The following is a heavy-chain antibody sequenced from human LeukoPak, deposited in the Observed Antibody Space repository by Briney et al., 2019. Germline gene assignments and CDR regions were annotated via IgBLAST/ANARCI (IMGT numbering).Heavy chain of an antibody. CDR1: GFTVSSNF. Sequence: GGSLRLSCAASGFTVSSNFMSWVRQAPGKGLEWVSVIYSSGYTVYTDSVKGRFIISRDNSKNTLYLQMNSLRADDTAVYYCVRASSTTAAGLFDYWGQGTLVTVSS. V-gene: IGHV3-53*01. D-gene: IGHD6-13*01. J-gene: IGHJ4*02. CDR2: IYSSGYT. CDR3: VRASSTTAAGLFDY.